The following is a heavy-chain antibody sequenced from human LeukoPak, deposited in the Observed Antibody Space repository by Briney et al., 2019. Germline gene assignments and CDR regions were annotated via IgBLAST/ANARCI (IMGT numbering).Heavy chain of an antibody. Sequence: SETLSLTCAVYGGSFSGYCWSWIRQPPGKGLEWIGEINHSGSTNYNPSLKSRVTISVDTSKNQFSLKLSSVTAADTAVYYCATTYSSSSGGFMDVWGKGTTVTVSS. D-gene: IGHD6-6*01. CDR1: GGSFSGYC. J-gene: IGHJ6*03. V-gene: IGHV4-34*01. CDR2: INHSGST. CDR3: ATTYSSSSGGFMDV.